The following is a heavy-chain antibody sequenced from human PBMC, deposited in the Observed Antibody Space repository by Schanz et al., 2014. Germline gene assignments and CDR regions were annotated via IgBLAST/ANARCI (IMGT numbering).Heavy chain of an antibody. J-gene: IGHJ3*02. V-gene: IGHV3-33*06. D-gene: IGHD4-17*01. CDR2: IWFDGNNK. CDR3: AKDPHRAYGGKPQTFDI. Sequence: QVQLVESGGGVVQPGRSLRLSCAASGFTFSAYGMHWVRQAPGKGLEWVAVIWFDGNNKFYADTVKGRFSISRDNSKNTLYLQLSSLRAEDTALYYCAKDPHRAYGGKPQTFDIWGQGKMVTVSS. CDR1: GFTFSAYG.